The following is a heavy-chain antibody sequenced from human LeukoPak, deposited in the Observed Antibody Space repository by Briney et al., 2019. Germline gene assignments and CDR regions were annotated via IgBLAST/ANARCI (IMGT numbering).Heavy chain of an antibody. Sequence: GGSLRLSCAASGFTVSSKYMSWVRQAPGKGLEWVSVIYSGGSTYYADSVKGRFTISRDNSKNTLYLQMNSLRAEDTAVYYCARWRRGGSYGYLGYFDYWGQGTLVTVSS. CDR1: GFTVSSKY. V-gene: IGHV3-53*01. D-gene: IGHD5-18*01. CDR2: IYSGGST. CDR3: ARWRRGGSYGYLGYFDY. J-gene: IGHJ4*02.